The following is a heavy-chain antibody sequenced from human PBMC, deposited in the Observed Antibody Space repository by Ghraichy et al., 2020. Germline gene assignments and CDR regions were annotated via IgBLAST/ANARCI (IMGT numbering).Heavy chain of an antibody. CDR1: GSPFRDDW. CDR3: ARDRHYAMDV. V-gene: IGHV3-74*01. Sequence: LTCAASGSPFRDDWMHWVRQAPGKGLVWVSRINGDGSSTSYADSVRGRFTISRDNAKNTLYLQMNSLRVEDTAVYYCARDRHYAMDVWGQGTTVTVSS. J-gene: IGHJ6*02. CDR2: INGDGSST.